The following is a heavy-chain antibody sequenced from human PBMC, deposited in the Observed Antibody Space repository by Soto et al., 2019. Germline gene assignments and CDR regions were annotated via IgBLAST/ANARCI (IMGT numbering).Heavy chain of an antibody. D-gene: IGHD6-13*01. J-gene: IGHJ4*02. CDR2: IYYSGST. V-gene: IGHV4-31*01. CDR3: ARDARQLVGGVDY. CDR1: GGSISSGGYY. Sequence: QVQLQESGPGLVKPSQTLSLTCTVSGGSISSGGYYWSWIRQHPGKGLEWIGYIYYSGSTYYNPSIKSLVTISVDTSKNQFSLKLSSVTAADTAVYYCARDARQLVGGVDYWGQGTLVTVSS.